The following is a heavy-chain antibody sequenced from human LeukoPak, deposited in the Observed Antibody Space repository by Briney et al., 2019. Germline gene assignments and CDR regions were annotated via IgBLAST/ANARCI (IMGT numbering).Heavy chain of an antibody. J-gene: IGHJ4*02. D-gene: IGHD7-27*01. CDR1: GFTVSSNY. Sequence: GGSLRLSCAASGFTVSSNYMSWVRQAPGKGLEWVSVIYSGGTTYYADSVKGRFTISRDNSKNTLYLQMNSLRAEDTAVYYCAKDHTWGSAVSYWGQGTLVTVSS. CDR2: IYSGGTT. V-gene: IGHV3-66*01. CDR3: AKDHTWGSAVSY.